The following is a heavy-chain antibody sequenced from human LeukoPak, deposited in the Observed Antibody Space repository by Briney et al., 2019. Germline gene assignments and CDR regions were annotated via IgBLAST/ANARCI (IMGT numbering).Heavy chain of an antibody. Sequence: ASVKVSCKASAYTFTSYDINWVRQATAQGIEWMGWMNPNSGNTGYAQKFQGRVTMTRNTSISTAYMELSSMRSEDTAVYYCARGSGWREKAFDIWGQGTMVTVSS. CDR3: ARGSGWREKAFDI. D-gene: IGHD6-19*01. CDR1: AYTFTSYD. J-gene: IGHJ3*02. CDR2: MNPNSGNT. V-gene: IGHV1-8*01.